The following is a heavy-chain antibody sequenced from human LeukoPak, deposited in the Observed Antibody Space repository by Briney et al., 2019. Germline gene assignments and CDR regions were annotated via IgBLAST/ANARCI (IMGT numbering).Heavy chain of an antibody. Sequence: HPGGTLTLSCTASGFTFNDYSMRWVRQAPGKGLEWVGGIYYSRNSLGYGDSVKGRFTISRHNAKNSLYLQMNSLRAEDTALYYCAKDMGYCSSTSCSYYYYGMDVWGQGTTVTVSS. V-gene: IGHV3-9*01. D-gene: IGHD2-2*01. CDR1: GFTFNDYS. CDR3: AKDMGYCSSTSCSYYYYGMDV. J-gene: IGHJ6*02. CDR2: IYYSRNSL.